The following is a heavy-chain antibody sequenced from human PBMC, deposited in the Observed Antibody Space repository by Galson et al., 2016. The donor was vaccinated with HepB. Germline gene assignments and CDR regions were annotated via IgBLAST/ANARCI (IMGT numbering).Heavy chain of an antibody. Sequence: SVKVSCKASGYTFTSYYMHWVRQAPGQGLEWMGIINPSGGSTSYGPKFQGRVTMTRDTSTSTVYMELRSLRSEDTAVYYWARNEMYCSSTSCSTYYFDYWGQGTLVTVSS. J-gene: IGHJ4*02. CDR1: GYTFTSYY. CDR3: ARNEMYCSSTSCSTYYFDY. D-gene: IGHD2-2*01. V-gene: IGHV1-46*01. CDR2: INPSGGST.